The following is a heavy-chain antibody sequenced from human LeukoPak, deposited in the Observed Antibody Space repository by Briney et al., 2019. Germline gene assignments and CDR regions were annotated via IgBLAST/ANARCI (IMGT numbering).Heavy chain of an antibody. D-gene: IGHD3-16*02. V-gene: IGHV3-23*01. CDR3: AKKGLESDYDYVWGSYRFYYFDY. Sequence: GGSLRLSCAASGFTFSSYAMSWVRQAPGKGLEWVSAISGSGGSTYYADSVKGRFTISRDNSRNTLYLQMNSLRAEDTAIYYCAKKGLESDYDYVWGSYRFYYFDYWGQGTLVTVSS. J-gene: IGHJ4*02. CDR1: GFTFSSYA. CDR2: ISGSGGST.